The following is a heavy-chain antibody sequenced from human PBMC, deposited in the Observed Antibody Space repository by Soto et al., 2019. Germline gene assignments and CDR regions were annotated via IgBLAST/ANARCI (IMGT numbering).Heavy chain of an antibody. CDR1: VLPFSSYW. CDR2: ISPNGDST. CDR3: VKGEYYYDSGAYYPFDY. J-gene: IGHJ4*02. Sequence: GGSLRLSCAASVLPFSSYWMHWVRQAPGKGLEYVSTISPNGDSTYYADSVKGRFAISRDNSKNTLYLQMSSLRAEDTAVYYCVKGEYYYDSGAYYPFDYWGQGTLVTVSS. V-gene: IGHV3-64D*06. D-gene: IGHD3-22*01.